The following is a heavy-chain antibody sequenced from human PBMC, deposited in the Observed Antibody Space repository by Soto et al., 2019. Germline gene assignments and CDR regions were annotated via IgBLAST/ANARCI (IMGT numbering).Heavy chain of an antibody. J-gene: IGHJ4*02. Sequence: QVQLVESGGGVVQPGRSLRLSCAASGFTFSSYGMHWVRQAPGKGLEWVAVIWYDGSNKYYADSVKGRFTISRDNSKNTLYLQMNSLRAEDTAVYYCASQSAYYYDSSGYSNWGQGTLVTVSS. CDR1: GFTFSSYG. D-gene: IGHD3-22*01. CDR3: ASQSAYYYDSSGYSN. CDR2: IWYDGSNK. V-gene: IGHV3-33*01.